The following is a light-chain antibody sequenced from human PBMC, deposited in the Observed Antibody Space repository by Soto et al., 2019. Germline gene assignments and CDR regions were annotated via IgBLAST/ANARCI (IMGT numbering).Light chain of an antibody. CDR1: QGVTARY. J-gene: IGKJ2*01. CDR3: QQYASLPT. V-gene: IGKV3-20*01. Sequence: EIVVAQSPGTLSLSPGDTATLSCTASQGVTARYVAWYQQKPGQVPRLLIFGASNRATGIPERFSGSGSGTDFILTINRVEPEDFAVYYCQQYASLPTFGQGTKLEIK. CDR2: GAS.